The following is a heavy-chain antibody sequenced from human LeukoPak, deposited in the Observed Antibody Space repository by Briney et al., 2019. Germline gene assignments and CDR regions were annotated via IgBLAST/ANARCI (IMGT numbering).Heavy chain of an antibody. J-gene: IGHJ4*02. D-gene: IGHD6-19*01. Sequence: ASVKVSCKASGYTFTNYGISWVRQAPGQGLEWMGWISTYNGNTNYAQKLQGRVTMTTDTSTSTAYMELRRLRSDDTAVYYCAREGRQGTGGWYYFDYWGQGTLVTVSS. V-gene: IGHV1-18*01. CDR1: GYTFTNYG. CDR2: ISTYNGNT. CDR3: AREGRQGTGGWYYFDY.